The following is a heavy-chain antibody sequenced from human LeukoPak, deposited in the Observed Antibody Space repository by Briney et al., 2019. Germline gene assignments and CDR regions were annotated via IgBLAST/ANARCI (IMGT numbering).Heavy chain of an antibody. CDR3: ARDLDSSAPYYYYMDV. D-gene: IGHD3-22*01. Sequence: GRSLRLSCAASGFTFSTNAMHWVRQAPGKGLEWVANIKQDGSEKYYVDSVKGRFTISRDNAKNSLYLQMNSLRAEDTAVYYCARDLDSSAPYYYYMDVWGKGTTVTVSS. J-gene: IGHJ6*03. CDR1: GFTFSTNA. V-gene: IGHV3-7*01. CDR2: IKQDGSEK.